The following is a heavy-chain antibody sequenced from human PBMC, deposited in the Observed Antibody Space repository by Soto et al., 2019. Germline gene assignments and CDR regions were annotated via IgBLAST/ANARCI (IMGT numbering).Heavy chain of an antibody. CDR2: VYYDGGS. D-gene: IGHD3-10*01. J-gene: IGHJ6*02. CDR1: GGSIDGRN. Sequence: QVRLQESGPGLVKPSETLSLTCTVPGGSIDGRNCAWIRQPPGKGLEWLGYVYYDGGSSYNPSVKSRLPLSMDTSKSQFSLQLRSVTAADTAVYYCVRQGIGNLHGLVDVWGRGTTVTVSS. CDR3: VRQGIGNLHGLVDV. V-gene: IGHV4-59*08.